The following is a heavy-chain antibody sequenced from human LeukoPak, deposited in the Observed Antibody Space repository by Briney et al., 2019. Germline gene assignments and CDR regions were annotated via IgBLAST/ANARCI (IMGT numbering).Heavy chain of an antibody. D-gene: IGHD5-12*01. CDR2: FGPEDGET. CDR1: GYTLTELS. Sequence: ASVKVSCKVSGYTLTELSMHWVRQAPGKGLEWMGGFGPEDGETNYAQKFQGRVTMTRDTSTNTAYMQMSSLRAEDTAVYYCATGYRYDYFDYWGQGTLVTVSS. CDR3: ATGYRYDYFDY. J-gene: IGHJ4*02. V-gene: IGHV1-24*01.